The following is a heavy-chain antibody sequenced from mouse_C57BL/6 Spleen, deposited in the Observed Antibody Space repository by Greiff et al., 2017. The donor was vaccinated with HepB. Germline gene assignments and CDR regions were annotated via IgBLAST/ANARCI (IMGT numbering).Heavy chain of an antibody. CDR3: ARGDYYGSRRFAY. CDR1: GYAFSSSW. Sequence: VQLQQSGPELVKPGASVKISCKASGYAFSSSWMNWVKQRPGKGLEWIGRIYPGDGDTNYNGKFKGKATLTADKSSSTAYMQLSSLTSEDSAVYLCARGDYYGSRRFAYWGQGTLVTVSA. J-gene: IGHJ3*01. CDR2: IYPGDGDT. V-gene: IGHV1-82*01. D-gene: IGHD1-1*01.